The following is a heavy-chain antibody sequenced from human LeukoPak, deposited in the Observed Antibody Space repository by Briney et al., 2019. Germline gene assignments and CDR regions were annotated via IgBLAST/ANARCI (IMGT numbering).Heavy chain of an antibody. J-gene: IGHJ4*02. D-gene: IGHD3-10*01. CDR1: GFTFSSYA. CDR3: AKGNTYYYGSGSYYADY. Sequence: GGSLRLSCAASGFTFSSYATSWVRQAPGKGLEWVSAISGSGGSTYYADSVKGRFTISRDNSKSTLYLQMNSLRAEDTAVYYCAKGNTYYYGSGSYYADYWGQGTLVTVSS. CDR2: ISGSGGST. V-gene: IGHV3-23*01.